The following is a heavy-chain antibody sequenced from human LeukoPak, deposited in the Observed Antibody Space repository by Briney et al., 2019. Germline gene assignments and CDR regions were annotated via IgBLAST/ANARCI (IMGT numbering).Heavy chain of an antibody. CDR3: AKGSYYDSSGSFYFDY. CDR1: GFTFSSYA. D-gene: IGHD3-22*01. CDR2: ISGSGDNT. V-gene: IGHV3-23*01. J-gene: IGHJ4*02. Sequence: GGSLRLSCAASGFTFSSYAMSWVRQAPGKGLEWVSGISGSGDNTCYADSVKGRFTISRDNSKNTLYVQVNSLGTEDTAAYYCAKGSYYDSSGSFYFDYWGQGTLVTVSS.